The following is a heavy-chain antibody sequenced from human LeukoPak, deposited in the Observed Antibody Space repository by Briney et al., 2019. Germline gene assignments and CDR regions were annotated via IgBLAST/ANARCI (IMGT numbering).Heavy chain of an antibody. D-gene: IGHD2-2*02. CDR1: GGSFSGCY. Sequence: SETLSLTCAVYGGSFSGCYWSWIRQPPGQGLEWIGEINHRGSSNYNPSLKSRVTMSVDTSKNQFSLKLRSVTAADTAVYYCGRGDCSSTSCYMRYWGQGTLVTVSP. CDR3: GRGDCSSTSCYMRY. J-gene: IGHJ4*02. V-gene: IGHV4-34*01. CDR2: INHRGSS.